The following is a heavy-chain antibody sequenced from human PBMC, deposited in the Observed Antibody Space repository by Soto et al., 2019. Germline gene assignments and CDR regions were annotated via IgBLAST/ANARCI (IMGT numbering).Heavy chain of an antibody. CDR2: IVPIYAAE. V-gene: IGHV1-69*12. J-gene: IGHJ4*01. CDR1: GDTFSSFA. Sequence: QVQLVQSGAEVKKPGSSVKVSCKPSGDTFSSFAVSWVRQAPGQGLEWIGGIVPIYAAENYAQKFQGRVTITADESTSTAYMELSSLTSDDTAVYYCAKTPPRTAATAYYFDSWGQGTRVTVSS. D-gene: IGHD2-21*02. CDR3: AKTPPRTAATAYYFDS.